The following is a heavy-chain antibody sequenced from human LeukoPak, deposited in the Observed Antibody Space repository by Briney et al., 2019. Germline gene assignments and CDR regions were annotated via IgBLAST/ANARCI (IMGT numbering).Heavy chain of an antibody. J-gene: IGHJ4*02. CDR3: ARTADGSKTPVFDY. Sequence: GASVKVSCKASGYTFTDYNMHWVRQAPGQGLEWMGILNPSGGSTTYAQKFQGRVTLTRDTSTSTVYMELSSLRSEDTALYYCARTADGSKTPVFDYWGQGTLVIVSS. CDR2: LNPSGGST. CDR1: GYTFTDYN. V-gene: IGHV1-46*01. D-gene: IGHD4-23*01.